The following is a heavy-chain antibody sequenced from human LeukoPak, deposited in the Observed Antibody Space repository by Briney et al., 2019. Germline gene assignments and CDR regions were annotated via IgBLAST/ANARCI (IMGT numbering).Heavy chain of an antibody. D-gene: IGHD3-22*01. Sequence: GESLKISCRVSGYAFASYWIGWVRQVPGKGLEWTGIIYPDDSDTKYSPSFQGQVAFSADKSVNTAYLQWSSLKASDSAMYYCARFEVNHEDSSSFYYFDHWGQGTLVTVSS. V-gene: IGHV5-51*01. CDR2: IYPDDSDT. CDR3: ARFEVNHEDSSSFYYFDH. CDR1: GYAFASYW. J-gene: IGHJ4*02.